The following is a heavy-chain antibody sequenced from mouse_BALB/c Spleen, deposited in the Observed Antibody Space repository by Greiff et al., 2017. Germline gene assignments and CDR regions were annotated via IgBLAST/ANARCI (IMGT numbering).Heavy chain of an antibody. CDR3: ARDMGYGSSYPAWFAY. D-gene: IGHD1-1*01. CDR2: IWAGGST. J-gene: IGHJ3*01. CDR1: GFSLTSYG. Sequence: VKLMESGPGLVAPSQSLSITCTVSGFSLTSYGVHWVRQPPGKGLEWLGVIWAGGSTNYNSALMSRLNISKDNSKSQFFLKMNSLQTDDTAMYYCARDMGYGSSYPAWFAYWGQGTLVTVSA. V-gene: IGHV2-9*02.